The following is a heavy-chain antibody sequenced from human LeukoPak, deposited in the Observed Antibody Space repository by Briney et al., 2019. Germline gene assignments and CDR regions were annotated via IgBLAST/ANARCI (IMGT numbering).Heavy chain of an antibody. J-gene: IGHJ4*02. CDR2: IKQGGSEK. CDR3: AREGSGYYIDH. D-gene: IGHD3-22*01. V-gene: IGHV3-7*01. CDR1: GFTFSSYW. Sequence: GGSLRLSCAAFGFTFSSYWMSWVRQAPGKGLEWVANIKQGGSEKYYVDSVKGRFTISRDNAKNSLYLQMNSLRAEDTAVYFCAREGSGYYIDHWGQGTLVTVSS.